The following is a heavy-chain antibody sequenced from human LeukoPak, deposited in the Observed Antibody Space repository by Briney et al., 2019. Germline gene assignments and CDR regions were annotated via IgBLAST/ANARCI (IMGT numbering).Heavy chain of an antibody. CDR2: INPDGSVT. Sequence: PGGSLRLSCVASGFTFSSYWMHWVRQGPGKGLVWVSRINPDGSVTVYADSVKGRFTVSRDNAKNTLYLQMNSLRAEDTAIYYCTRNFDYGDYLWGQGTLVTVSS. V-gene: IGHV3-74*01. CDR1: GFTFSSYW. CDR3: TRNFDYGDYL. J-gene: IGHJ5*02. D-gene: IGHD4-17*01.